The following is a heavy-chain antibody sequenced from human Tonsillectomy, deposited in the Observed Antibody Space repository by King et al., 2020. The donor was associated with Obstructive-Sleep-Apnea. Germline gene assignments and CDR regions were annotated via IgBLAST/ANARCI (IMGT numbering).Heavy chain of an antibody. CDR3: ARDLNWAFDY. Sequence: VQLVESGGGLVQPGGSLRLSCAASGFTFSSYSMNWVRQAPGKGLEWVSYINGGRSMISYADSVKGRFTVSRDNAKNSLYLQMNSLRAEDTAEYYCARDLNWAFDYWGQGTLVTVSS. J-gene: IGHJ4*02. CDR1: GFTFSSYS. CDR2: INGGRSMI. V-gene: IGHV3-48*04. D-gene: IGHD3-16*01.